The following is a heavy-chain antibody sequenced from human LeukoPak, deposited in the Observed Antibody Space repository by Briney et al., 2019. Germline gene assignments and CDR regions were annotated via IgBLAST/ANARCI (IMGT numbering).Heavy chain of an antibody. CDR3: ACHRSFDY. J-gene: IGHJ4*02. CDR1: GFTCSTYS. CDR2: IRNDATNT. Sequence: GGSLRLSCADSGFTCSTYSMHWVRQAPGKGLVWVAGIRNDATNTYYADSVKGRFTISRDNAKNTLYLQMNSLRVEDTAVYYCACHRSFDYWGQGTLVTVSS. V-gene: IGHV3-74*01.